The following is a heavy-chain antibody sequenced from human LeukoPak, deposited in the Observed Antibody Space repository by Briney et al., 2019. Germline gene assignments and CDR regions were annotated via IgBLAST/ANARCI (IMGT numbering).Heavy chain of an antibody. Sequence: GGSLRLSCAASGFTFDDYGMSWVRQAPGKGLEWVSGINWNGGSTGYADSVKGRFTVSRDNSKNTLYLQMNSLRADDTAVYYCAKAVSSAWDYYYMDVWGKGTTVTVSS. CDR1: GFTFDDYG. D-gene: IGHD6-19*01. J-gene: IGHJ6*03. V-gene: IGHV3-20*04. CDR2: INWNGGST. CDR3: AKAVSSAWDYYYMDV.